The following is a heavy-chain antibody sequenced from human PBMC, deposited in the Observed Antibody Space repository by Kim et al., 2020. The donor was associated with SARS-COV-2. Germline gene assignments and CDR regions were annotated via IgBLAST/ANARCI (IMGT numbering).Heavy chain of an antibody. J-gene: IGHJ4*02. CDR3: ARIYDSSGGIDY. D-gene: IGHD3-22*01. V-gene: IGHV4-39*01. Sequence: YYTPPHKSRVTISVDTSKNLFSLKLSSVTAADTAVYCCARIYDSSGGIDYWGQGTLVTVSS.